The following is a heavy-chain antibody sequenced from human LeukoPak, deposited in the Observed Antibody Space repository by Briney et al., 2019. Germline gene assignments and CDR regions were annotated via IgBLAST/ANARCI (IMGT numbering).Heavy chain of an antibody. V-gene: IGHV1-2*06. CDR1: GYTFTDYY. CDR3: ARGVGIPDPRYFDY. J-gene: IGHJ4*02. CDR2: INPVSGGT. Sequence: GASVKVSCKTSGYTFTDYYIHWVRQAPGQGLEWMGRINPVSGGTKSAQNFQGGVTMTRDTSVTTAYMELSSLRSYHTAVYYCARGVGIPDPRYFDYWRPGTLVTVSS.